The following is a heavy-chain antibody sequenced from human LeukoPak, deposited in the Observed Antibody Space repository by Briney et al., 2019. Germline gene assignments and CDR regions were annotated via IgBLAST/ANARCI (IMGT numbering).Heavy chain of an antibody. D-gene: IGHD5-24*01. Sequence: ASVKVSCKASGYTFTSYYMHWVRQAPGQGLEWMGIINPSGGSTSYAQKFQGRVTMTRDTSTSTVYMELSSLGSEDTAVYYCARDGVRDGYKYWYFDLWGRGTLVTVSS. J-gene: IGHJ2*01. CDR3: ARDGVRDGYKYWYFDL. V-gene: IGHV1-46*01. CDR1: GYTFTSYY. CDR2: INPSGGST.